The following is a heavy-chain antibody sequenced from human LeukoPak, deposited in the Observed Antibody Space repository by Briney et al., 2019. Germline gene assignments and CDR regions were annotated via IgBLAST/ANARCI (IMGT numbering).Heavy chain of an antibody. D-gene: IGHD3-22*01. CDR1: GFTFSSYW. J-gene: IGHJ1*01. CDR3: ARAPSEIGGYYPEYFRH. Sequence: GGSLRLSCAASGFTFSSYWMHWVRQAPGKGLVWVSRIKSDGTTNYADSVKGRFTTSRDNAKNTLSLQMNSLRAEDTGVYYCARAPSEIGGYYPEYFRHWGQGTLVTVSS. CDR2: IKSDGTT. V-gene: IGHV3-74*01.